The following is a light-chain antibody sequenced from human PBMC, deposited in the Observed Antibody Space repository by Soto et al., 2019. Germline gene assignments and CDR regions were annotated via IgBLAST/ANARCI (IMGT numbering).Light chain of an antibody. V-gene: IGLV2-14*01. J-gene: IGLJ3*02. CDR1: SSDVGGYNY. CDR3: SSYTRSSTPWV. Sequence: QSALTQPASVSGYPGQSITISCTGTSSDVGGYNYVSWYQQHPGKAPKLMIYEVSNRPSGVSNRFSGSKSGNTASLTISGLQAEDEADYYCSSYTRSSTPWVFGGGTKLTVL. CDR2: EVS.